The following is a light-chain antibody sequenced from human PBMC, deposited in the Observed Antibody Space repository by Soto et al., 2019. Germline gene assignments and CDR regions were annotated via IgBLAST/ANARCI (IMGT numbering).Light chain of an antibody. CDR1: QSVSSSY. J-gene: IGKJ1*01. Sequence: VLTQAPGALSLSPGERATLSCRASQSVSSSYLAWYQQKPGQAPRLLIYGASSRATGIPDRFSGSGSGTDFTLTISRLEPEDFAVYYCQQYVSSLVWTFGQGTKV. CDR3: QQYVSSLVWT. V-gene: IGKV3-20*01. CDR2: GAS.